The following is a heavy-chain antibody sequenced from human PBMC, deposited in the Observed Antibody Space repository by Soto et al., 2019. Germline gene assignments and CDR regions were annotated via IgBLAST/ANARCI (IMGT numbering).Heavy chain of an antibody. V-gene: IGHV3-66*01. J-gene: IGHJ3*02. Sequence: EVQLVESGGGSVQPGGSLRLSCAASGFTVRSNYMSWVHQAPGKGLEWVSVIYSGGSTYYADTVKGRFTISRDNSKNTLYLQMNSLRAEDTAVYYCARWSTVMDAFDIWGQGTMVTVSS. CDR2: IYSGGST. CDR3: ARWSTVMDAFDI. CDR1: GFTVRSNY. D-gene: IGHD4-17*01.